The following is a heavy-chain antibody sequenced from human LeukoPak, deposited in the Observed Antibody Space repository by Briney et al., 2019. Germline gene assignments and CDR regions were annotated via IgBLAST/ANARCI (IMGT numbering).Heavy chain of an antibody. Sequence: SETLSLTCTVSGGSISSYYWSWIRQPPGKGLEWIGYIYYSGSTNYNPSLKSRVTISVDTSKNQFSLKLSSVTAADTAVYYCARDGFNGMDVWGQGTTVTVSS. J-gene: IGHJ6*02. V-gene: IGHV4-59*01. CDR2: IYYSGST. D-gene: IGHD2-2*03. CDR1: GGSISSYY. CDR3: ARDGFNGMDV.